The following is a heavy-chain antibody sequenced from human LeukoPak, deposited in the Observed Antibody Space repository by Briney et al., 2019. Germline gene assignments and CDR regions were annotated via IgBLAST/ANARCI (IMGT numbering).Heavy chain of an antibody. J-gene: IGHJ2*01. CDR1: GGSISSYY. Sequence: KPSETLSLTCTVSGGSISSYYWSWIRQPPGKGLEWIGHIYYSGSTNSNPSLKSRVTISVDTSKNQFSLNLSSVTAADTAVYYCARGFVAAAGTGWYFDLWGRGTLVTVSS. CDR2: IYYSGST. D-gene: IGHD6-13*01. CDR3: ARGFVAAAGTGWYFDL. V-gene: IGHV4-59*01.